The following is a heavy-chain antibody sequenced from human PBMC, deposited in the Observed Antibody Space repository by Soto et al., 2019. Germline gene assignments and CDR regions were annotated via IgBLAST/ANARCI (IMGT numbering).Heavy chain of an antibody. V-gene: IGHV4-59*01. D-gene: IGHD6-19*01. CDR1: GGSINSYY. Sequence: QVQLQESGPGLVKPSETLSLTCTVSGGSINSYYWSWIRQPPGKAPEWIGYIYYSGSTNYNPSLMSRVTISVDPSKSHCSLKLSSVTAADTAVYYCARGRHWLDYWGQGTLVTVSS. J-gene: IGHJ4*02. CDR3: ARGRHWLDY. CDR2: IYYSGST.